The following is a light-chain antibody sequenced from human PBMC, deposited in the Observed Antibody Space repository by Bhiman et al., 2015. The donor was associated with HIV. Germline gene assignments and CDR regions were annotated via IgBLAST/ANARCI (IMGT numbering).Light chain of an antibody. CDR1: SSDVGGYNY. J-gene: IGLJ1*01. CDR2: DVS. CDR3: CSYAGSYV. V-gene: IGLV2-11*01. Sequence: QSALTQPASVSGSPGQSITISCTGTSSDVGGYNYVSWYQHHPGKAPKLMIYDVSKRPSGVPDRFSGSKSGNTASLTISGLQAEDEADYYCCSYAGSYVFGTGTKVTVL.